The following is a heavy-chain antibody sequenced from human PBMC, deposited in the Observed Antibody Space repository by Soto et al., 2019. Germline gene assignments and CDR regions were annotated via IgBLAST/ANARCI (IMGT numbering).Heavy chain of an antibody. CDR2: IYYSGST. D-gene: IGHD3-9*01. V-gene: IGHV4-59*08. CDR1: GGSISSYY. CDR3: ARGAYLLPYGSMDV. Sequence: PSETLSLTCTVSGGSISSYYWSWIRQPPGKGLEWIGYIYYSGSTNYNPSLKSRVTISVDTSKNQFSLKLSSVTAADTAVYYCARGAYLLPYGSMDVWGQGTTVTVSS. J-gene: IGHJ6*02.